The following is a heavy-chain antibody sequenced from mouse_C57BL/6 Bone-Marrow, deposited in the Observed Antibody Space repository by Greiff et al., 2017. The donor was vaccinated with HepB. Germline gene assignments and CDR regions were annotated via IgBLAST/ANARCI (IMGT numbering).Heavy chain of an antibody. J-gene: IGHJ3*01. CDR3: TVPITTSFAY. CDR1: GFNIKDDY. V-gene: IGHV14-4*01. CDR2: IDPENGDT. Sequence: VQLKQSGAELVRPGASVKLSCTASGFNIKDDYMHWVKQRPEQGLEWIGWIDPENGDTEYASKFQGKATITADTSSNTAYLQLSSLTSEDTAVYYCTVPITTSFAYWGQGTLVTVSA. D-gene: IGHD1-1*01.